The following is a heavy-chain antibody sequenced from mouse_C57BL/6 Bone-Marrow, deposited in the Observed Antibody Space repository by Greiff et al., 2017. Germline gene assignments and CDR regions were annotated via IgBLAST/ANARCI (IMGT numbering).Heavy chain of an antibody. CDR3: ARLGGAWFAY. J-gene: IGHJ3*01. CDR2: IYPRSGNT. Sequence: VKLMESGAELARPGASVKLSCKASGYTFTSYGISWVKQRTGQGLEWIGEIYPRSGNTYYNEKFKGKATLTADKSSSTAYMELRSLTSEDSAVYFCARLGGAWFAYWGQGTLVTVSA. V-gene: IGHV1-81*01. CDR1: GYTFTSYG. D-gene: IGHD4-1*01.